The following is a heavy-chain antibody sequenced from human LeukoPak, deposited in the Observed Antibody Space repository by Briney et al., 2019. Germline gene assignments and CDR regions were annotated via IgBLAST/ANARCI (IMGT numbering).Heavy chain of an antibody. Sequence: GGSLRLSXAASGFAFSNYWMNWVGQAPGRGMEWVANIRQDGSARYYVDSVTGRFTISRDNAKNSLYLQMNSLRAEDTAISYCAKAVVTATFDYWGQGILVTVSS. J-gene: IGHJ4*02. V-gene: IGHV3-7*01. D-gene: IGHD4-23*01. CDR3: AKAVVTATFDY. CDR2: IRQDGSAR. CDR1: GFAFSNYW.